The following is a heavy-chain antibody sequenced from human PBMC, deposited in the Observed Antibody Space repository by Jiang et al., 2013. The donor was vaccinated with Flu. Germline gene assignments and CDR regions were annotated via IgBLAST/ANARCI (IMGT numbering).Heavy chain of an antibody. D-gene: IGHD6-13*01. CDR2: ISAYNGNT. J-gene: IGHJ4*02. CDR1: TSYG. V-gene: IGHV1-18*01. CDR3: ARAAAGTPSLSYY. Sequence: TSYGISWVRQAPGQGLEWMGWISAYNGNTNYAQKLQGRVTMTTDTSTSTAYMELRSLRSDDTAVYYCARAAAGTPSLSYYWGQGTLVTVSS.